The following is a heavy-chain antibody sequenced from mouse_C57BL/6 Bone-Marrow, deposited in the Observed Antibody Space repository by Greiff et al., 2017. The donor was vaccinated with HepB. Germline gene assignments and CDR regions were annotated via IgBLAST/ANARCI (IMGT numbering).Heavy chain of an antibody. J-gene: IGHJ2*01. D-gene: IGHD1-1*01. Sequence: QVQLQQPGAELVMPGASVKLSCKASGYTFTSYWMHWVKQRPGQGLEWIGEIDPSDSYTNYNQKFKGKSTLTVDKSSSTAYIQLSSLTSEDSAVYYCARAKFITTVVATWDFDYWGQGTTLTVSS. CDR1: GYTFTSYW. CDR3: ARAKFITTVVATWDFDY. V-gene: IGHV1-69*01. CDR2: IDPSDSYT.